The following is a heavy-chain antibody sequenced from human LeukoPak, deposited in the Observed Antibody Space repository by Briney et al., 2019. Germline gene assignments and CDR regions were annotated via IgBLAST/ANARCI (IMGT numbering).Heavy chain of an antibody. V-gene: IGHV1-18*01. CDR3: ARSDPGTITAGPLNY. D-gene: IGHD5-24*01. J-gene: IGHJ4*02. CDR1: GYTFTNYG. CDR2: ISGYQGST. Sequence: GASVKVSCKASGYTFTNYGITWVRQALGQGLEWMGWISGYQGSTKYAQNFQGRVTMTIDTSTSTAYMDLRSLRSDDTAIYFCARSDPGTITAGPLNYWGQGTLVAVSS.